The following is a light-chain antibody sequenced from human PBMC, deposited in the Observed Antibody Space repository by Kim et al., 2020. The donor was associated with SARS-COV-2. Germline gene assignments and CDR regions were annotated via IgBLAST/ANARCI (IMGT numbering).Light chain of an antibody. Sequence: VTLEQTVSITCQEASLKTFYATWYRQEPAQAPLLFIYGKSNRPSGIPDRFSGSSSGNTASLTITGTQTDDEADYYCNSRDSNDNVVFGGGTQLTVL. CDR2: GKS. CDR1: SLKTFY. CDR3: NSRDSNDNVV. J-gene: IGLJ2*01. V-gene: IGLV3-19*01.